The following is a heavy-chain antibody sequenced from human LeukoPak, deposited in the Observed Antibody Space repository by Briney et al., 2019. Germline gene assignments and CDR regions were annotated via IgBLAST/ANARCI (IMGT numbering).Heavy chain of an antibody. Sequence: PSETLSLTCAVSGGSITSTNWWSWVRQPPGKGLEWIGEIYHSGSTNYNPSLKSRVTISVDTSKNQFSLKLSSVTAADTAVYYCARVGRITMVRGVIGNYFDYWGQGTLVTVSS. D-gene: IGHD3-10*01. CDR3: ARVGRITMVRGVIGNYFDY. CDR2: IYHSGST. CDR1: GGSITSTNW. J-gene: IGHJ4*02. V-gene: IGHV4-4*02.